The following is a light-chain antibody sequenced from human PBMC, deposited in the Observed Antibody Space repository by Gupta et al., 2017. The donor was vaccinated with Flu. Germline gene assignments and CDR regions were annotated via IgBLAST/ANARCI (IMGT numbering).Light chain of an antibody. V-gene: IGKV1-16*01. Sequence: PSSLSASVRDSVTSSARASQSSNKDLAWLQQKPGQAPKSLVHDACTLQSGVPASVSGSGSRTDFTLTISSLQAEDVATYYCQQYNSNTHTFGQGTKVEIK. CDR2: DAC. J-gene: IGKJ1*01. CDR1: QSSNKD. CDR3: QQYNSNTHT.